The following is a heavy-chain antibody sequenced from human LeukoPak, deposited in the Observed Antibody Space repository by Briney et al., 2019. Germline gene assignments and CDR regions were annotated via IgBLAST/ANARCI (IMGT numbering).Heavy chain of an antibody. J-gene: IGHJ3*02. CDR2: TRDKEKGYST. Sequence: GGSLRLSCAASGFTSSGHYMDWVRQAPGKELEWVGRTRDKEKGYSTEYAASAKGRFTISSDESKNTVYLQMNNLQIEDTAVYYCARTARDPDYPYDPFDIWGQGTMVTVSS. CDR1: GFTSSGHY. CDR3: ARTARDPDYPYDPFDI. V-gene: IGHV3-72*01. D-gene: IGHD4-11*01.